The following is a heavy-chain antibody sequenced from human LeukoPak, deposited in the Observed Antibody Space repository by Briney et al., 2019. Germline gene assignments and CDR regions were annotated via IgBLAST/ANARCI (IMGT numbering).Heavy chain of an antibody. CDR1: GGSISSYY. Sequence: SGTLSLTCTVSGGSISSYYWSWIRQPPGKGLEWIGYIYYSGSTNYNPSLKSRVTISVDTSKNQFSLKLSSVTAADTAVYYCARGERGYSSSWYGSSYYYYGMDVWGQGTTVTVSS. CDR3: ARGERGYSSSWYGSSYYYYGMDV. CDR2: IYYSGST. V-gene: IGHV4-59*01. D-gene: IGHD6-13*01. J-gene: IGHJ6*02.